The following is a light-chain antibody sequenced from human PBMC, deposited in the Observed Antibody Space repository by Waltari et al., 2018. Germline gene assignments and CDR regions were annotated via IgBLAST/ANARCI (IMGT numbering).Light chain of an antibody. CDR2: EAT. J-gene: IGLJ2*01. V-gene: IGLV2-23*01. CDR1: KNDIGTYNF. Sequence: QSALTQPASLSGSPGQSITISCAGTKNDIGTYNFVHWFQQFPGQAPKLIVSEATKRPSGVSYRFSGSKSDNTASLTISGLQAEDEADYYCCSYAGGSRVIFGGGTKLTVL. CDR3: CSYAGGSRVI.